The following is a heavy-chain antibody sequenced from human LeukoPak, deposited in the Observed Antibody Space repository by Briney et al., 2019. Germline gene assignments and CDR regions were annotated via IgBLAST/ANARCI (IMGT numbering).Heavy chain of an antibody. CDR3: VKHVGSRWSNNRFDP. CDR2: VSRFGGTT. D-gene: IGHD6-13*01. Sequence: LLGGSLRLSCAVSGFTFDSYAMSWVRQAPGKGLEWVSAVSRFGGTTYYADSAKGRFTISRDNSNNTVYLQMNSLRVGDTALYYCVKHVGSRWSNNRFDPWGQGTLVTVS. V-gene: IGHV3-23*01. J-gene: IGHJ5*02. CDR1: GFTFDSYA.